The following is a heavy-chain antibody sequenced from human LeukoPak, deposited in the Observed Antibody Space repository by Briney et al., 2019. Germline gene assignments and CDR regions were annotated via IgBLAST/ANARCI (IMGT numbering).Heavy chain of an antibody. V-gene: IGHV1-69*13. J-gene: IGHJ4*02. Sequence: GASVTVSCKASGYTFTGNHVHWVRQAPGQGLEWMGGIIPIFGTANYAQKFQGRVTITADESTSTAYMELSSLRAEDTAVYYCVSGPENFDYWGQGTLVTVSS. CDR2: IIPIFGTA. CDR1: GYTFTGNH. D-gene: IGHD3-10*01. CDR3: VSGPENFDY.